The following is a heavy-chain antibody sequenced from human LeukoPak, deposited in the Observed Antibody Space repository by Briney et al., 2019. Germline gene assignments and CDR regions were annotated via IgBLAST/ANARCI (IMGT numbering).Heavy chain of an antibody. CDR3: ATSYWQEAFDI. V-gene: IGHV4-59*01. CDR2: IYYSGST. J-gene: IGHJ3*02. Sequence: SETLSLTCTVSGGSISSYYWSWIRQPPGKGLEWIGYIYYSGSTNYNPSLKSRVTISVDTSKNQFSLKLSSVTAADTAVYYCATSYWQEAFDIWGQGTMVTVSS. D-gene: IGHD1-26*01. CDR1: GGSISSYY.